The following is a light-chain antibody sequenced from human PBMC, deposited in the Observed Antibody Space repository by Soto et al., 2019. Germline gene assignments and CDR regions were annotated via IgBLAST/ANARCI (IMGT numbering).Light chain of an antibody. CDR1: SSNIGSNY. CDR3: SGWDDGLRGYI. J-gene: IGLJ1*01. V-gene: IGLV1-47*01. Sequence: QSVLTQPPSASGTPGQGITISCSGSSSNIGSNYVYWYQQVPGTPPKLLIYRNIQRPSGVPDRFSGSKSGSTASLVISGLRSEDEADYFCSGWDDGLRGYIFGPGTKVTVL. CDR2: RNI.